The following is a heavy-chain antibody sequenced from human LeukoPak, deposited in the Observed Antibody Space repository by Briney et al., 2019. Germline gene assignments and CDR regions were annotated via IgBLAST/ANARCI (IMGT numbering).Heavy chain of an antibody. CDR1: GGSISSYY. V-gene: IGHV4-4*07. CDR2: IYTSGST. D-gene: IGHD5-18*01. Sequence: SETLSLTCTVSGGSISSYYWSWIRQPAGKGLEWIGHIYTSGSTNYNPSLKSRVTMSVDTSKNQFSLRLSSVTAADTAVYYCARGVDTAMISGGYNWFDPWGQGTLVTVSS. CDR3: ARGVDTAMISGGYNWFDP. J-gene: IGHJ5*02.